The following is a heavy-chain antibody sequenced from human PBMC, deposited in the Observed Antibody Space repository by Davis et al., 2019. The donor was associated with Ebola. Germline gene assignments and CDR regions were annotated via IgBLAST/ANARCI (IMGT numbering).Heavy chain of an antibody. D-gene: IGHD6-13*01. J-gene: IGHJ6*04. CDR2: INPNSGGT. CDR1: GYTFTGYY. CDR3: AREGGAAAGYYYYGIDV. Sequence: ASVKVSCKASGYTFTGYYMHWVRQAPGQGLEWMGRINPNSGGTNYAQKFQGRVTMTRDTSISTAYMELSRLRSDDTAVYYCAREGGAAAGYYYYGIDVWGKGTTVTVSS. V-gene: IGHV1-2*06.